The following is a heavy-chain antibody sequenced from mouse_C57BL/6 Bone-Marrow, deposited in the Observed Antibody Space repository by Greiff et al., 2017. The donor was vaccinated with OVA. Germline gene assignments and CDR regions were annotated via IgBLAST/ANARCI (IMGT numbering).Heavy chain of an antibody. CDR2: IDPSDSYT. J-gene: IGHJ4*01. CDR1: GYTFTSYW. D-gene: IGHD1-1*01. CDR3: ARSGYSSSYAMDY. Sequence: QVQLQQPGAELVRPGPSVKLSCKASGYTFTSYWMHWVKQRPGQGLEWIGVIDPSDSYTNYNQKFKGKATLTVDTSSSTAYMQLSSLTSEDSAVYYCARSGYSSSYAMDYWGQGTSVTVSS. V-gene: IGHV1-59*01.